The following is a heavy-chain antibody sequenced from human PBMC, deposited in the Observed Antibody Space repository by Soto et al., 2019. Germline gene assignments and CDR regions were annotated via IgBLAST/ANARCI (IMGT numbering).Heavy chain of an antibody. Sequence: PSETLSLTCTVSGGSISSGDYYWSWIRQPPGKGLEWIGYIYYSGSTYYNPSLKSRVTISVDTSKNQFSLKLSSVTAADTAVYYCARVVAAAGTDGWSDYWGQGTLVTV. V-gene: IGHV4-30-4*01. CDR1: GGSISSGDYY. CDR3: ARVVAAAGTDGWSDY. CDR2: IYYSGST. D-gene: IGHD6-13*01. J-gene: IGHJ4*02.